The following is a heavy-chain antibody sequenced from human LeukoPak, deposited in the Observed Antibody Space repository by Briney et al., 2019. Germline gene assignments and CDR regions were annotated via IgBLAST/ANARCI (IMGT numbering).Heavy chain of an antibody. CDR1: GGSISSYY. CDR3: ARGYYGSGSYGRFDY. CDR2: IYYSGST. Sequence: PSETLSLTCTVSGGSISSYYWSWIRQPPGKGLEWIGYIYYSGSTNHNPSLKSRVTISVDTSKNQFSLKLSSVTAADTAVYYCARGYYGSGSYGRFDYWGQGTLVTVSS. J-gene: IGHJ4*02. D-gene: IGHD3-10*01. V-gene: IGHV4-59*01.